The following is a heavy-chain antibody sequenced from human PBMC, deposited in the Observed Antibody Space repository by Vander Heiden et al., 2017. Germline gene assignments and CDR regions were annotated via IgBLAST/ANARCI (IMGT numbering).Heavy chain of an antibody. CDR1: GFTFSSYA. V-gene: IGHV3-30-3*01. CDR2: ISYDGSNK. Sequence: QVQLVESGRGVVQPGRSLRLSCAASGFTFSSYAMHWVRQAPGKGLEWVAVISYDGSNKYYADSGKGRFTISRDNSKNTLYLQMNSLRAEDTAVYYCARDRGYSGYDSDYWGQGTLVTVSS. J-gene: IGHJ4*02. CDR3: ARDRGYSGYDSDY. D-gene: IGHD5-12*01.